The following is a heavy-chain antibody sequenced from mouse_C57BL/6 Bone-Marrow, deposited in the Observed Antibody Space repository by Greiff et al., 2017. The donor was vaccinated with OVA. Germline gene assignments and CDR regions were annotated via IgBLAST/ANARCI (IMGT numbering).Heavy chain of an antibody. CDR1: GYTFTTYP. D-gene: IGHD1-1*01. J-gene: IGHJ1*03. Sequence: QVHVKQSGAELVKPGASVKMSCKASGYTFTTYPIEWMKQNHGKSLEWIGNFHPYNDDTKYNEKFKGKATLTVEKSSSTVYLELSRLTSDDSAVYYCARGYYGSSYLWYFDVWGTGTTVTVSS. CDR2: FHPYNDDT. V-gene: IGHV1-47*01. CDR3: ARGYYGSSYLWYFDV.